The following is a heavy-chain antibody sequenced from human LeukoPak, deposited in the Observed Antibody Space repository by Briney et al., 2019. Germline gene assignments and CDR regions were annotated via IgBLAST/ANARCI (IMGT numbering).Heavy chain of an antibody. CDR3: ARIRPGNYFDY. V-gene: IGHV3-7*01. D-gene: IGHD6-6*01. Sequence: SGRSLRLSCTASGFTFSIYWMSWVRQAPGKGLEWVASIKEDGSEEHYVDSVKDRFTISRDNARNSVHVQMNSLRAEDTAVYFCARIRPGNYFDYWGQGALVTVSS. CDR1: GFTFSIYW. J-gene: IGHJ4*02. CDR2: IKEDGSEE.